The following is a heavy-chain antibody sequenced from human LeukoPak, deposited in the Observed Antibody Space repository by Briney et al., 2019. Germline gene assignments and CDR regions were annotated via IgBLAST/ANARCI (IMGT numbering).Heavy chain of an antibody. CDR3: ARTYYDILTGAATFDY. Sequence: PSETLSLTCSVSGGSINGYYWSWIRQPAGKGLEWIGRIYASGSTNYNPSLKSRVTMSVDTSKNQFSLKLSSVTAADTAVYYCARTYYDILTGAATFDYWGQGTLVTVSS. CDR1: GGSINGYY. CDR2: IYASGST. V-gene: IGHV4-4*07. D-gene: IGHD3-9*01. J-gene: IGHJ4*02.